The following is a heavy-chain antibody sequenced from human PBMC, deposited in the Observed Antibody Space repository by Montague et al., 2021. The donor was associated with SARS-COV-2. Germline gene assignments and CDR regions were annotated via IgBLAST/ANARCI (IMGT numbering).Heavy chain of an antibody. Sequence: SETLSLTCTVSGDSMSGYYWSWVRQAPGTGLEWIGYIFYRGSTSXNPSLNSRVTISIDTSKKQFSLKLTSVTAADTAVYFCAREGGTKSSHWWGAFDSWGHGTLVTVSS. V-gene: IGHV4-59*01. CDR1: GDSMSGYY. CDR3: AREGGTKSSHWWGAFDS. J-gene: IGHJ5*01. CDR2: IFYRGST. D-gene: IGHD2-15*01.